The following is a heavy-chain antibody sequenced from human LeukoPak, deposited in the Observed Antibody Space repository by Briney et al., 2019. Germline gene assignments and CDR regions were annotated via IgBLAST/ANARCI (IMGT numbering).Heavy chain of an antibody. CDR2: INPSGGST. V-gene: IGHV1-46*01. J-gene: IGHJ1*01. D-gene: IGHD3-9*01. CDR1: GYTFTSYY. CDR3: ASDILTGYPSPDPEYFQH. Sequence: ASVEVSCXASGYTFTSYYMHWVRQAPRQGLEWMGIINPSGGSTSYAQKFQGRVTMTRDTSTSTVYMELSSLRSEDTAVYYCASDILTGYPSPDPEYFQHWGQGTLVTVSS.